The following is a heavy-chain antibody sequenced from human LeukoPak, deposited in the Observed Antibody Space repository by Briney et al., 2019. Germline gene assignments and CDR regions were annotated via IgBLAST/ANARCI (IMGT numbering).Heavy chain of an antibody. Sequence: RASVKVPCKASGGTFSSYAISWVRQAPGQGLEWMGGIIPIFGTANYAQKFQGRVTITTDESTSTAYMELSSLRSEDTAVYYCASGGRIVVNPFDYWGQGTLVTVSS. CDR3: ASGGRIVVNPFDY. CDR2: IIPIFGTA. V-gene: IGHV1-69*05. J-gene: IGHJ4*02. D-gene: IGHD3-22*01. CDR1: GGTFSSYA.